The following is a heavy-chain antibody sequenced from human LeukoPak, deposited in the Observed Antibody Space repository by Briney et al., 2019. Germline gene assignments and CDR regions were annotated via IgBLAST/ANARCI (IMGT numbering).Heavy chain of an antibody. CDR1: GGSISSTNW. V-gene: IGHV4-4*02. CDR3: ARSNWFDP. J-gene: IGHJ5*02. Sequence: SGTLSLTCGVSGGSISSTNWWTWVRQPPGEGLEWIGEGHLSGRTNYNPSLKSRVTISVDTAKNQFSLKLSSVTAADTAVYYCARSNWFDPWGQGTLVTVSS. CDR2: GHLSGRT.